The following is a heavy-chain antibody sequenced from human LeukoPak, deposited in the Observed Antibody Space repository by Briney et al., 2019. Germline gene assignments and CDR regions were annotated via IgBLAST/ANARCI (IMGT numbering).Heavy chain of an antibody. CDR3: VSTTRSSPFDN. J-gene: IGHJ4*02. CDR2: IKQDGSDK. Sequence: GGSLRLSCAASGFTLSAYWMSCVRQAPGKGLEWLANIKQDGSDKQYVDSVKGRFAISRDNAKTSVYLQMNSLRAEDTAVYYCVSTTRSSPFDNWGQGTLVTVSS. CDR1: GFTLSAYW. V-gene: IGHV3-7*01. D-gene: IGHD1-1*01.